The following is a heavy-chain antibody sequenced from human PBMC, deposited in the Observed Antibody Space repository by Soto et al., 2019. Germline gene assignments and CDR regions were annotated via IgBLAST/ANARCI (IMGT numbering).Heavy chain of an antibody. CDR1: GFTFSSYA. Sequence: PGGSLRLSCAASGFTFSSYAMSWVRQAPGKGLEWVSAISGSGGSTYYADSVKGRFTISRDNSKNTLYLQMNSLRAEDTAVYYCATGFGCSGRSCSYSYYYGIDVWGQGPTVTVSS. J-gene: IGHJ6*02. CDR2: ISGSGGST. D-gene: IGHD2-15*01. V-gene: IGHV3-23*01. CDR3: ATGFGCSGRSCSYSYYYGIDV.